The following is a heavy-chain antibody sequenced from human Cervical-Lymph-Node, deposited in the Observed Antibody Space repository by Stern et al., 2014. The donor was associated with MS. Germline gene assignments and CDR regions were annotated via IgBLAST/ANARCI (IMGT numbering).Heavy chain of an antibody. J-gene: IGHJ4*02. CDR2: IFSGGGT. CDR3: ARIWGSWYFDY. CDR1: GFTVSSNY. D-gene: IGHD7-27*01. V-gene: IGHV3-53*01. Sequence: EVQLVESGGGLIQPGGSLKLSCAASGFTVSSNYISWVRQAPGKGLEWVSVIFSGGGTYHEDHVKGRFTISSDKSKNPLSLLMLSLRAEDTAVYYCARIWGSWYFDYWGQGTLVTVSS.